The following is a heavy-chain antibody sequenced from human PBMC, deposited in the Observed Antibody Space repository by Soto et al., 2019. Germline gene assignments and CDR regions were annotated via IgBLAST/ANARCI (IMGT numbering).Heavy chain of an antibody. CDR1: GGSFSGYY. CDR2: INHSGST. Sequence: QVQLQQWGAGLLKPSETLSLTCAVYGGSFSGYYWSWIRQPPGKGLEWIGEINHSGSTNYNPSLKSRVTISVDTSKNQFSLKLSSVTAADTAVYYCARGLAGYSSRVSYAFDIWGQGTMVTVSS. J-gene: IGHJ3*02. V-gene: IGHV4-34*01. CDR3: ARGLAGYSSRVSYAFDI. D-gene: IGHD6-13*01.